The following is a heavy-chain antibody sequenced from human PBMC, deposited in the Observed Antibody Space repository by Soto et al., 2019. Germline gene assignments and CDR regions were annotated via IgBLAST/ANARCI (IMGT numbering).Heavy chain of an antibody. CDR1: AYSISSVGY. J-gene: IGHJ5*02. V-gene: IGHV4-38-2*02. CDR3: ARVGPWVPYYYDSSPYTFENWFDP. Sequence: PADILALTSPVSAYSISSVGYWGLVQPPPLKGLEYIGSIYHGGSTYYNPSLNSRVTLSIDMTNTHASLILNSVTAADTAVYYCARVGPWVPYYYDSSPYTFENWFDPWGQGTLVTVSA. D-gene: IGHD3-22*01. CDR2: IYHGGST.